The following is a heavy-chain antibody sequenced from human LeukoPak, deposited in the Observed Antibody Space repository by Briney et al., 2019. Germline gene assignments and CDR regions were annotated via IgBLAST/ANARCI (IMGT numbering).Heavy chain of an antibody. Sequence: PGGSLRLSCAASGFTVSSKYMSWVRQAPGKGLEWVSIIYSAGSTYYADSVKGRFTISRDNSKNTPYLQMNSLRAEDTAVYYCARGRTGSIVVVVAATVLAFDIWGQGTMVTVSS. CDR2: IYSAGST. V-gene: IGHV3-53*01. CDR1: GFTVSSKY. D-gene: IGHD2-15*01. CDR3: ARGRTGSIVVVVAATVLAFDI. J-gene: IGHJ3*02.